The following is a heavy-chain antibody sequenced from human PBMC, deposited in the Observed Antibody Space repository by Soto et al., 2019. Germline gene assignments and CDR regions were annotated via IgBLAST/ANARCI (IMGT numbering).Heavy chain of an antibody. CDR2: ISSSSSYI. V-gene: IGHV3-21*01. J-gene: IGHJ6*02. CDR1: GFTFSSYS. CDR3: ARXIAAAAPVDYYYYGMDV. Sequence: PGGSLRLSCAASGFTFSSYSMNWVRQAPGKGLEWVSSISSSSSYIYYADSVKGRFTISRDNAKNSLYLQMNSLRAEDTAVYYCARXIAAAAPVDYYYYGMDVWGRGTTVTVSS. D-gene: IGHD6-13*01.